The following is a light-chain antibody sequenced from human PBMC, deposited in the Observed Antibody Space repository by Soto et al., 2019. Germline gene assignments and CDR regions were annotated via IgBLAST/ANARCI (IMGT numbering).Light chain of an antibody. CDR3: QQSYSTPWT. J-gene: IGKJ1*01. Sequence: DLQMTQSPSSLSASVGDRVTITCRARQSISTYLNWYQQKPGKAPKLLIFAASSLQSGVPSRFSGGGSGTDFTLTISSLQPEDFATYYCQQSYSTPWTFGQGIKVESK. V-gene: IGKV1-39*01. CDR1: QSISTY. CDR2: AAS.